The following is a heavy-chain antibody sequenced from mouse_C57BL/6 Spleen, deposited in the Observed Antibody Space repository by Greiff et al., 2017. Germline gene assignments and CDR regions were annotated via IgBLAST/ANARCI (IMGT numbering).Heavy chain of an antibody. V-gene: IGHV5-4*01. CDR3: AREGGATGSYYFGC. D-gene: IGHD4-1*02. Sequence: EVQRVESGGGLVKPGGSLKLSCAASGFTFSSYAMSWVRQTPEKRLEWVATISDGGSYTYYPDNVKGRFTISRDNAKNNLYLQMSHLKSEDTAMYYCAREGGATGSYYFGCWGQGTTLTVSS. CDR2: ISDGGSYT. J-gene: IGHJ2*01. CDR1: GFTFSSYA.